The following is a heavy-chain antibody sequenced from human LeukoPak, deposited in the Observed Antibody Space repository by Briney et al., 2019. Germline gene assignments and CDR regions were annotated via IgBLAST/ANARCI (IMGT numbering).Heavy chain of an antibody. CDR3: AKIAVAGTPWGWFDP. V-gene: IGHV4-59*01. CDR1: GGSISSYY. Sequence: SETLSLTCTVSGGSISSYYWSWIRQPPGKGLEWIGYIYYSGSTNYNPSLKSRVTLSVDTSKNQFSLKLSSVTAADTAVYYCAKIAVAGTPWGWFDPWGQGTLVTVSS. D-gene: IGHD6-19*01. CDR2: IYYSGST. J-gene: IGHJ5*02.